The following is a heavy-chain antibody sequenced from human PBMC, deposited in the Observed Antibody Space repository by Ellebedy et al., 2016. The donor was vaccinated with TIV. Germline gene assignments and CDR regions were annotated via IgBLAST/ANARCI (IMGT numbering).Heavy chain of an antibody. D-gene: IGHD3-16*01. J-gene: IGHJ3*02. CDR3: AKPMGPGGRFDAFDI. V-gene: IGHV3-23*01. Sequence: GGSLRLSXAASGSTFRNYAMSWVRQAPRKGLEWVSAITGIGTSTYYADSVKGRFTISRDNSKNTLSLQMNSLRADDTAIYYCAKPMGPGGRFDAFDIWGQGTLVTVSS. CDR1: GSTFRNYA. CDR2: ITGIGTST.